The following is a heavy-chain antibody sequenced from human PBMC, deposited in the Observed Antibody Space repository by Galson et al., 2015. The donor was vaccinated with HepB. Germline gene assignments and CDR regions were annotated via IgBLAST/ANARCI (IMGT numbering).Heavy chain of an antibody. CDR1: GFTFSSLG. CDR3: AKGTTNIDY. Sequence: SLRLSCAASGFTFSSLGMTWVRQAPGKGLECVSAISMSGGNTDYADSVKGRFTISRDNSKNMLYLQMSNLRAEDTAVYYCAKGTTNIDYWGQGTLVTVSS. D-gene: IGHD1-1*01. J-gene: IGHJ4*02. CDR2: ISMSGGNT. V-gene: IGHV3-23*01.